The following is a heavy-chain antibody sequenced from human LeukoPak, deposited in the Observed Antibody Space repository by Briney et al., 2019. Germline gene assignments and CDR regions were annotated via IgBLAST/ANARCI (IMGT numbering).Heavy chain of an antibody. CDR1: GFTVSSNY. CDR3: ARSMVYAAD. D-gene: IGHD2-8*01. CDR2: ISGSGGST. Sequence: GGSLRLSCAASGFTVSSNYMSWVRQAPGKGLEWVSAISGSGGSTYYADSVKGRFTISRDNSKNTLYLQMNSLRAEDTAVYYCARSMVYAADWGQGTLVTVSS. J-gene: IGHJ4*02. V-gene: IGHV3-23*01.